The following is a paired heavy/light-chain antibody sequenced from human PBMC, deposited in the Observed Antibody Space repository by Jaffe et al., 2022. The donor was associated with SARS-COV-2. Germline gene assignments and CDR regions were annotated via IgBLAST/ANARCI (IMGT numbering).Heavy chain of an antibody. J-gene: IGHJ5*02. D-gene: IGHD2-2*02. V-gene: IGHV4-59*01. CDR2: IYYSGST. CDR3: ARSNNPSPVPAAINWFDP. Sequence: QVQLQESGPGLVKPSETLSLTCTVSGGSISSYYWSWIRQPPGKGLEWIGYIYYSGSTNYNPSLKSRVTISVDTSKNQFSLKLSSVTAADTAVYYCARSNNPSPVPAAINWFDPWGQGTLVTVSS. CDR1: GGSISSYY.
Light chain of an antibody. Sequence: EIVMTQSPATLSVSPGERATLSCRASQSVSSNLAWYQQKPGQAPRLLIYGASTRATGIPARFSGSGSGTEFTLTISSLQSEDFAVYYCQQYNNWPPAFGQGTKVEIK. V-gene: IGKV3-15*01. CDR3: QQYNNWPPA. CDR1: QSVSSN. J-gene: IGKJ1*01. CDR2: GAS.